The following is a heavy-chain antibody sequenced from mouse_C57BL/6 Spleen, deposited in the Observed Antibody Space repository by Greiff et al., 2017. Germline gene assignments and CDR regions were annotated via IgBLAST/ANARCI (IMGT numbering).Heavy chain of an antibody. CDR3: ARLTTVVAPGFAY. J-gene: IGHJ3*01. CDR1: GFTFSSYG. D-gene: IGHD1-1*01. CDR2: ISSGGSYT. V-gene: IGHV5-6*01. Sequence: EVKLMESGGDLVKPGGSLKLSCAASGFTFSSYGMSWVRQTPDKRLEWVATISSGGSYTYYPDSVKGRFTISRDNAKNTLYLQMSSLKSEDTAMYYCARLTTVVAPGFAYWGQGTLVTVSA.